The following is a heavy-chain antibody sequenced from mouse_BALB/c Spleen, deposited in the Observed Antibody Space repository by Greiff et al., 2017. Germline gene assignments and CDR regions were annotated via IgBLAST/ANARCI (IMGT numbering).Heavy chain of an antibody. V-gene: IGHV1-85*01. Sequence: VQLQQSGAELVKPGASVKLSCKASGYTFTSYDINWVRQRPEQGLEWIGWIFPGDGSTKYTEKLKGKATLTTDTSSSTAYMQLSRLTSEASAVYFGARGGYYGRSPPWFAYWGQGTLVTVSA. CDR2: IFPGDGST. CDR3: ARGGYYGRSPPWFAY. J-gene: IGHJ3*01. CDR1: GYTFTSYD. D-gene: IGHD1-1*01.